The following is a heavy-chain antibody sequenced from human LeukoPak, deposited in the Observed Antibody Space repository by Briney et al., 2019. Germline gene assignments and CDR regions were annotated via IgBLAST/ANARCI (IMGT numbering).Heavy chain of an antibody. V-gene: IGHV3-30-3*01. CDR2: ISFDGSNK. J-gene: IGHJ4*02. Sequence: GRSLRLSCAASGSTFSSYAIHWVRQAPGKGLEWVAVISFDGSNKYYADSVKGRFTISRDKCKNTLYLQMDSLRAEDTAVYYCAKDLGSSGWYIDYWGQGTLVNVSS. D-gene: IGHD6-19*01. CDR3: AKDLGSSGWYIDY. CDR1: GSTFSSYA.